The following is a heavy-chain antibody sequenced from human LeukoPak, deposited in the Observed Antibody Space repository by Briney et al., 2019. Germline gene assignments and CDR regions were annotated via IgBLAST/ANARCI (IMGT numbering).Heavy chain of an antibody. V-gene: IGHV3-23*01. J-gene: IGHJ4*02. D-gene: IGHD3-22*01. CDR2: ISDSGGRT. Sequence: GGSLRLSCAVSGITLSNYGMSWVRQAPGKGLEWVAGISDSGGRTNYADSVKGRFTISRDNPKNTLYLQMNSLRAEDTAVYFCAKRGVVIRVILVGFHKEAYYFDSWGQGALVTISS. CDR3: AKRGVVIRVILVGFHKEAYYFDS. CDR1: GITLSNYG.